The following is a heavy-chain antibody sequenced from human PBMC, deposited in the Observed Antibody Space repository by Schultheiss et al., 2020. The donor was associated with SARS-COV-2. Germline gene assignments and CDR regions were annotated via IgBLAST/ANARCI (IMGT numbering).Heavy chain of an antibody. Sequence: GGSLRLSCAASGFTFSSYAMSWVRQAPGKGLEWVGRIKSKTDGGTTDYAAPVKGRFTISRDDSKNTLYLQMNSLKTEDTAVYYCTTPAYYYDSKGAFDIWGQGTMVTVSS. CDR2: IKSKTDGGTT. CDR1: GFTFSSYA. CDR3: TTPAYYYDSKGAFDI. D-gene: IGHD3-22*01. V-gene: IGHV3-15*01. J-gene: IGHJ3*02.